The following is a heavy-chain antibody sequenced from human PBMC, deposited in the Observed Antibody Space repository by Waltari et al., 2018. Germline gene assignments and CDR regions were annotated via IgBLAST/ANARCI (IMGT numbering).Heavy chain of an antibody. J-gene: IGHJ4*02. CDR2: IIRSGSTI. V-gene: IGHV3-11*01. CDR3: ASGDSYGYSFEVDY. Sequence: QVQLVESGGGLVKPGGSLRLSCAASGFTFSDYYMSWIRQAPGEGREWFSYIIRSGSTIYYADSVKGRFTISRDNAKNSLYLQMNSLRAEDTAVYYCASGDSYGYSFEVDYWGQGTLVTVSS. D-gene: IGHD5-18*01. CDR1: GFTFSDYY.